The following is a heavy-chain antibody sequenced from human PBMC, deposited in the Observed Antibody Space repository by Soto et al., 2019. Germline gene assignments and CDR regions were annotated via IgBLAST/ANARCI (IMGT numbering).Heavy chain of an antibody. CDR1: GYTFTSYG. Sequence: ASVKVSCKASGYTFTSYGISWVRQAPGQGLEWMGWISAYNGNTNYAQKLQGRVTMTTDTSTSTAYMELRSLRSDDTAVYYCARNTFYDFWSGYTTQNWFDPWGQGTLVT. CDR2: ISAYNGNT. V-gene: IGHV1-18*01. J-gene: IGHJ5*02. D-gene: IGHD3-3*01. CDR3: ARNTFYDFWSGYTTQNWFDP.